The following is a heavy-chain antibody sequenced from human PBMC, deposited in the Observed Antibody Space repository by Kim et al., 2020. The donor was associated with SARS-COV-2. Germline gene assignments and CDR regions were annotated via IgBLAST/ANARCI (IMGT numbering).Heavy chain of an antibody. CDR1: GGSFSGYY. V-gene: IGHV4-34*01. Sequence: SETLSLTCAVYGGSFSGYYWSWIRQPPGKGLEWIGEINHSGSTNYNPSLKSRVTISVDTSKNQFSLKLSSVTAADTAVYYCARGPYSSSWYQLGWFDPWG. CDR2: INHSGST. J-gene: IGHJ5*02. CDR3: ARGPYSSSWYQLGWFDP. D-gene: IGHD6-13*01.